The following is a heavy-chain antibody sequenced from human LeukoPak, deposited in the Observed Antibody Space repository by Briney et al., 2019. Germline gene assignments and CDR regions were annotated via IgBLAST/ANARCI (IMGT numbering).Heavy chain of an antibody. D-gene: IGHD5-18*01. CDR3: ARDPEVDTGTGPRFDY. J-gene: IGHJ4*02. V-gene: IGHV4-39*07. Sequence: SETLSLTCIVSGGSISSSSYYWGWIRQPPGKGLKWIGSIYYSGSTYYNPSLKSRVTISVDTSKNQFSLKLSSVTAADTAVYYCARDPEVDTGTGPRFDYWGQGTLVTVSS. CDR2: IYYSGST. CDR1: GGSISSSSYY.